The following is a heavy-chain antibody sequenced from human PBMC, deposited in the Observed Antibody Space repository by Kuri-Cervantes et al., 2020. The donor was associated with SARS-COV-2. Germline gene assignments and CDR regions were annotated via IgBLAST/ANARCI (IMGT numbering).Heavy chain of an antibody. J-gene: IGHJ3*02. CDR3: ARDLYGDYVGAFDI. CDR1: GYTFTSYA. D-gene: IGHD4-17*01. CDR2: INTNTGNP. V-gene: IGHV7-4-1*02. Sequence: ASVNVSCKASGYTFTSYAMKWVRQAPGQGLEWMGWINTNTGNPTYAQGFTGRFVFSLDTSVSTAYLQISSLKAEDTAVYYCARDLYGDYVGAFDIWGQGTVVTVSS.